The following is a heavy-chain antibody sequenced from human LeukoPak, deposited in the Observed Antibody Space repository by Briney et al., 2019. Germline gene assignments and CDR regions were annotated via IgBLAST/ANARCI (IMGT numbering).Heavy chain of an antibody. CDR3: ARVGDHFHWNLDL. CDR1: GFTFSRNA. CDR2: ISGSGTNT. D-gene: IGHD5-24*01. J-gene: IGHJ2*01. Sequence: GGSLRLSCAASGFTFSRNAMSWVRRSPGKGLDWVSAISGSGTNTYYADSVKGRFTISRDTSKNTLSLQMNSLRAEDTAVYFCARVGDHFHWNLDLWGRGTLVTVSS. V-gene: IGHV3-23*01.